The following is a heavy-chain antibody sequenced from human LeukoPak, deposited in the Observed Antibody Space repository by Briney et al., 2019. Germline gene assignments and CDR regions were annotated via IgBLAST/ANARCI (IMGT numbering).Heavy chain of an antibody. J-gene: IGHJ6*02. D-gene: IGHD5-18*01. Sequence: GGSLRLSCAASGFTFSSYAMSWVRQAPGKGLEWVSAISGSGGSTYYADSVKGRFTISRDNSKNTLYLQMNSLRAEDTAVYYCAKGDEYNNGALGGMDVWGQGITVTVSS. CDR3: AKGDEYNNGALGGMDV. V-gene: IGHV3-23*01. CDR1: GFTFSSYA. CDR2: ISGSGGST.